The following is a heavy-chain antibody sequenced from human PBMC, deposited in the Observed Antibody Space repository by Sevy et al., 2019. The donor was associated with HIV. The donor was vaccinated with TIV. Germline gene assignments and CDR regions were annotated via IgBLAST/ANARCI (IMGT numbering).Heavy chain of an antibody. D-gene: IGHD2-21*02. V-gene: IGHV3-23*01. CDR3: AKARGYYCGGDCYLDY. CDR2: ISGSGGST. J-gene: IGHJ4*02. Sequence: GGSLRLSCAASGFTFSSYAMSWVRQAPGKGLEWVSAISGSGGSTYYADSVKGRLTISRDNSKNTLYLQMNSLRAEDTAVYYCAKARGYYCGGDCYLDYWGQGTLVTVSS. CDR1: GFTFSSYA.